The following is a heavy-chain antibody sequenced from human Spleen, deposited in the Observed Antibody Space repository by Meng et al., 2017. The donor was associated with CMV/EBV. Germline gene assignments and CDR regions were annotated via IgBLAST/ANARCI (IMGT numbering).Heavy chain of an antibody. CDR2: IIPVVDIP. CDR3: ARCDFWSGCDY. V-gene: IGHV1-69*10. D-gene: IGHD3-3*01. CDR1: RGTHNSYA. Sequence: SVKVSCKASRGTHNSYAINWVRQAPGQGLEWMGGIIPVVDIPNYAQKFRGRVTITADKSTSTAYMELRSLRSDDTAVYYCARCDFWSGCDYWGQGTLVTVSS. J-gene: IGHJ4*02.